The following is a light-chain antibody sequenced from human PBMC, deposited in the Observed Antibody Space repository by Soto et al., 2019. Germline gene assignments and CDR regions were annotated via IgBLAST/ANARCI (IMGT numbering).Light chain of an antibody. CDR1: SRDVGSYNL. CDR2: EVS. V-gene: IGLV2-23*02. J-gene: IGLJ1*01. Sequence: QSVLTQPASVSGSPGQSITISCTGTSRDVGSYNLVSWYQQYPGKAPKLMIYEVSKRPSGVSNRFSGSKSGDTASLTISGLQAEDEADYYCCSYAGSSTYVFGTGTKVTV. CDR3: CSYAGSSTYV.